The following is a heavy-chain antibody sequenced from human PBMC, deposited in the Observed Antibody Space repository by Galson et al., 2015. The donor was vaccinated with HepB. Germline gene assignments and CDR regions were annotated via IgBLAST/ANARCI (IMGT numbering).Heavy chain of an antibody. Sequence: SETLSLTCTVSGGSISSSSYFWGWIRQPPGKGLEWIGSVYHSGRTYYTPSLKSRVTISADTSRNQFSLRLSSVTAADTAVYYCARGGPSPADDYGDYKEIYYVEAWGQGTLVTVSS. CDR3: ARGGPSPADDYGDYKEIYYVEA. D-gene: IGHD4-17*01. V-gene: IGHV4-39*07. CDR2: VYHSGRT. J-gene: IGHJ4*02. CDR1: GGSISSSSYF.